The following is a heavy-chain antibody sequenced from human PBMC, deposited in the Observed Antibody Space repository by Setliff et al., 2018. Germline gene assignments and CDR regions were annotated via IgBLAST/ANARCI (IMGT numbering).Heavy chain of an antibody. CDR3: ARDRAARPPNSYYYYMDV. J-gene: IGHJ6*03. Sequence: SVKVSCKTSGFRFTSFGFSWVRQAPGQRLEWMRGIIPIPGIANYAQKFQGRVTITTDESTSTAYMELSSLRSEDTAVYYCARDRAARPPNSYYYYMDVWGKGTTVTVSS. CDR2: IIPIPGIA. D-gene: IGHD6-6*01. V-gene: IGHV1-69*10. CDR1: GFRFTSFG.